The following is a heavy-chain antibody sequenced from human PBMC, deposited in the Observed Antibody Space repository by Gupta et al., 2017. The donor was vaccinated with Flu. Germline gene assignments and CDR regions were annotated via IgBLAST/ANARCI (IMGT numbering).Heavy chain of an antibody. Sequence: WVRQAPGQGLEWMGRINPNSGGTNYAQKFQCRVTMTRDTSISTAYMELSRLRSDDTAVYYCARVGRCSSTSCPQGRDYMDVWGKGTTVTVSS. J-gene: IGHJ6*03. V-gene: IGHV1-2*06. D-gene: IGHD2-2*01. CDR3: ARVGRCSSTSCPQGRDYMDV. CDR2: INPNSGGT.